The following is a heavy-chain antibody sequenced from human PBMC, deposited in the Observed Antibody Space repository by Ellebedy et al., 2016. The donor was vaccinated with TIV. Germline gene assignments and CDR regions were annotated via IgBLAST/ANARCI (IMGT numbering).Heavy chain of an antibody. CDR1: GGSISSGGYY. Sequence: SETLSLTXTVSGGSISSGGYYWSWIRQHPGKGLEWIGYIYYSGSTNYNPSLKSRVTISVDTSKNQFSLKLSSVTAADTAVYYCSYSYYDPTGYYMDVWGKGTTVTVSS. CDR3: SYSYYDPTGYYMDV. D-gene: IGHD3-22*01. V-gene: IGHV4-61*08. CDR2: IYYSGST. J-gene: IGHJ6*03.